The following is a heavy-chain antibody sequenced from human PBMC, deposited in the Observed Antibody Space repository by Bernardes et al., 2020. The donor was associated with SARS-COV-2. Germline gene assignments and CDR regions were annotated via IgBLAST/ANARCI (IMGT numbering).Heavy chain of an antibody. J-gene: IGHJ2*01. CDR3: SRVWWQVGVRDWYFDL. D-gene: IGHD1-26*01. Sequence: GGSLRLSCAASGFTFSSYGMHWVRQAPGEGLEWVAVIWYDGSAKYYADSVKGRFTISRDNSKNTLYLQMNNLRAEDTAVYYCSRVWWQVGVRDWYFDLWGRGTLVSVSS. V-gene: IGHV3-33*01. CDR2: IWYDGSAK. CDR1: GFTFSSYG.